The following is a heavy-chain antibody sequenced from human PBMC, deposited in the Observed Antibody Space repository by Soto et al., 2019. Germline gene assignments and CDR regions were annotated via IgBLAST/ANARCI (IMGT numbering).Heavy chain of an antibody. CDR3: ARRQAHGYCTNRVCYTTYGMDV. J-gene: IGHJ6*02. CDR1: GYSFTSYW. D-gene: IGHD2-8*01. Sequence: PGESLKISCKGSGYSFTSYWIGWVRQMPGKGLEWMGIIYPGDSDTRYSPSFQGQVTISADKSISTAYLQWSSLKASDTAMYYCARRQAHGYCTNRVCYTTYGMDVWGQGTTVTVSS. V-gene: IGHV5-51*01. CDR2: IYPGDSDT.